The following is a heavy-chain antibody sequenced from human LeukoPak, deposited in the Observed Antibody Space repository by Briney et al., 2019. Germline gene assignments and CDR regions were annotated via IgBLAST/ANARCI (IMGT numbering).Heavy chain of an antibody. D-gene: IGHD1-7*01. V-gene: IGHV3-48*02. J-gene: IGHJ4*02. CDR1: GFTFSSHR. CDR3: ARKSTDVTGTYDY. CDR2: ISSSSSTI. Sequence: GGSLRLSCAASGFTFSSHRMSWVRQAPGKGLEWVSYISSSSSTILYADSVKGRFTISRDNAKNSLYLQMNRLRDEDTAVYYCARKSTDVTGTYDYWGQGTLVTVSS.